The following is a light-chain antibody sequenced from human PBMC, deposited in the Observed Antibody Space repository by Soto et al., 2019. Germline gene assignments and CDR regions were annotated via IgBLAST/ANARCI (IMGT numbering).Light chain of an antibody. V-gene: IGKV3-20*01. CDR2: GAS. CDR3: QQYGSSPRT. Sequence: DIVLTQSPGTLSLSPLEMATLSCMASQTVRSSSLAWYQQKPGQAPRLLIFGASTRAAGFPDRFSGSGSGTDFTLTISRLEPEDFAVYYCQQYGSSPRTFGQGTKVDIK. J-gene: IGKJ1*01. CDR1: QTVRSSS.